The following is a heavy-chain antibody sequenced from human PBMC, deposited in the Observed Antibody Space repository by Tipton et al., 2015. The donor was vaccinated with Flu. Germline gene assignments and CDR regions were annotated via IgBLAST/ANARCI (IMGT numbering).Heavy chain of an antibody. J-gene: IGHJ5*02. V-gene: IGHV4-4*02. Sequence: TLSLTCSVSSGSVSSKNWWTWVRQAPGKGPEWIGKVYRDGTRDYNPSLRSRGTMSIDTSKNQFSLRMNSLTAADTAVYYCVRRDYSNYVSEPKNWFDPWGQGTLVTVSS. D-gene: IGHD4-11*01. CDR3: VRRDYSNYVSEPKNWFDP. CDR2: VYRDGTR. CDR1: SGSVSSKNW.